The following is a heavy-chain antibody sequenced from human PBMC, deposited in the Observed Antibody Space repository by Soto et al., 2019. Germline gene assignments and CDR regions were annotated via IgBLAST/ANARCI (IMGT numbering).Heavy chain of an antibody. D-gene: IGHD3-10*01. CDR2: INHSGST. CDR3: ARRRRWFGECPMDV. CDR1: GGSFSGYY. J-gene: IGHJ6*02. Sequence: QVQLQQWGAGLLKPSETLSLTCAVYGGSFSGYYWSWIRQPPGKGLEWIGEINHSGSTNYNPSLKSRVTISVDTSKNQFSLKLSSVTAADTAVYYCARRRRWFGECPMDVWGQGTTVTVSS. V-gene: IGHV4-34*01.